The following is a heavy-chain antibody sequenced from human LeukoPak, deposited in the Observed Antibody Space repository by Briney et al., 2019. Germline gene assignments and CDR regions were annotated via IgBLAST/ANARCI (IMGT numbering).Heavy chain of an antibody. CDR2: INHSGST. CDR3: ARARQGWNYYGSGSYFDY. V-gene: IGHV4-34*01. J-gene: IGHJ4*02. CDR1: GGSFSDYY. Sequence: PSETLSLTCAVYGGSFSDYYWSWIRQPPGKGLEWIGEINHSGSTNYNPSLKGRVTISVDTSKNHFSLKLSSVTAADTAVYYCARARQGWNYYGSGSYFDYWGQGTLVTVSS. D-gene: IGHD3-10*01.